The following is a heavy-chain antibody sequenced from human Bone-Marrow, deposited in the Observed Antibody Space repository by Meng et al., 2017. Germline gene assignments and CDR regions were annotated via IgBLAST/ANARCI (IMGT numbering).Heavy chain of an antibody. D-gene: IGHD4-17*01. V-gene: IGHV3-73*01. J-gene: IGHJ5*02. CDR1: GFTFSSYS. CDR2: IRSKANSYAT. Sequence: GGSLRLSCAASGFTFSSYSMNWVRQAPGKGLEWVGRIRSKANSYATAYAASVKGRFTISRDDSKNTAYLQMNSLKTEDTAVYYGTRPRTTATVVQWFDPWGQGTLVTVSS. CDR3: TRPRTTATVVQWFDP.